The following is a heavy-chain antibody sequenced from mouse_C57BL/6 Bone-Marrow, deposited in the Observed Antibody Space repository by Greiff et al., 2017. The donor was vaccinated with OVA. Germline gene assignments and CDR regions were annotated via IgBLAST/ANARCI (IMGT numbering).Heavy chain of an antibody. D-gene: IGHD1-1*01. Sequence: QVQLQQSGAELARPGASVKLSCKASGYTFTSYGISWVKQSTGQGLEWIGEFYPRSGNTYYNEKFKGKATLTADKSSSTAYMVLRSLTSEDSAVYFCARVYYGSSLFAYWGQGTLVTVSA. CDR3: ARVYYGSSLFAY. CDR1: GYTFTSYG. CDR2: FYPRSGNT. V-gene: IGHV1-81*01. J-gene: IGHJ3*01.